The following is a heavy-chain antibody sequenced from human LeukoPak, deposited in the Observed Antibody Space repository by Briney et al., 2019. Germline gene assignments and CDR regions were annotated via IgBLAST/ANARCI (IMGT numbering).Heavy chain of an antibody. Sequence: PGGSLRLSCAASGFTFSSYGMHWVRQAPGKGLEWVAVISYDGSNKYYADSVKGRFTISRDNSKNTLYLQMNSLRAEDTAVYYCAKIHLGNYDFWCGSYYYYGMDVWGQGTTVTVSS. CDR3: AKIHLGNYDFWCGSYYYYGMDV. D-gene: IGHD3-3*01. CDR2: ISYDGSNK. V-gene: IGHV3-30*18. J-gene: IGHJ6*02. CDR1: GFTFSSYG.